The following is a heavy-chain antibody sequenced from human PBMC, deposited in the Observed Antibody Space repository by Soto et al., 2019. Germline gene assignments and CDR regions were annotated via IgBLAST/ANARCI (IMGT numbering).Heavy chain of an antibody. J-gene: IGHJ4*02. CDR2: INHSGST. D-gene: IGHD3-3*01. Sequence: SETLSLTCAVYGGSFSGYYWSWIRQPPGKGLEWIGDINHSGSTNYNPSLKSRVTISIDTSRNQFSLNLSSVTAADTAVYYCARGTFGVVKDWGQGTLVTVSS. CDR3: ARGTFGVVKD. CDR1: GGSFSGYY. V-gene: IGHV4-34*01.